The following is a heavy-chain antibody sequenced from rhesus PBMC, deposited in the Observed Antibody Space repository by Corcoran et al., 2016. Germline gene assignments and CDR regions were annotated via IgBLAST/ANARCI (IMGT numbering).Heavy chain of an antibody. D-gene: IGHD1-38*01. Sequence: QVQLQESGPGVVKPSDTLSLTCAVSGGSIRDSYRWSWFRRPPGKGLAWIGYIYGSSTSTKYNPSLKSRVTISKDTSKNQFSLKLSSVTAADTAVYYCARAGSWRTDFWGQGVLVTVSS. CDR3: ARAGSWRTDF. CDR2: IYGSSTST. J-gene: IGHJ4*01. CDR1: GGSIRDSYR. V-gene: IGHV4S10*01.